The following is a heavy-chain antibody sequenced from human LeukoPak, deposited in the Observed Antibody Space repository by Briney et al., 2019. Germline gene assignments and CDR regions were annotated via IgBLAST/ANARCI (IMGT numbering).Heavy chain of an antibody. Sequence: GASVKVSCKASGGTFKSFGVNWVRQARGQGLEWMGGFIPDFGVANSAHNFQARVTLSADEYTDTAYMELHSLTSDDTGIYYCARGNFAEYNKIYYYYMDVWGEGTTVTVSS. D-gene: IGHD2/OR15-2a*01. J-gene: IGHJ6*03. CDR3: ARGNFAEYNKIYYYYMDV. CDR2: FIPDFGVA. CDR1: GGTFKSFG. V-gene: IGHV1-69*13.